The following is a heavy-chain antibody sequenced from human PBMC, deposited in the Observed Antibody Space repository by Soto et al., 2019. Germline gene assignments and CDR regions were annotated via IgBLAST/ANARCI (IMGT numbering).Heavy chain of an antibody. J-gene: IGHJ2*01. V-gene: IGHV4-59*01. CDR3: AKAPVPDYTAYGSCVFEL. D-gene: IGHD4-4*01. Sequence: SETLSLTCTVSGGSISSYYWNWIRQPPGKGLEWIGYIYYSGSTNYNPSLKSRVTISVDTSKNQFSLKLSSVTAADTAVFYCAKAPVPDYTAYGSCVFELWGRGTLVTVSS. CDR1: GGSISSYY. CDR2: IYYSGST.